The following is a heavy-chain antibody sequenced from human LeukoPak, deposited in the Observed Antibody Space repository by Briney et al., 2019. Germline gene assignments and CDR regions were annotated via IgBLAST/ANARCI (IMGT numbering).Heavy chain of an antibody. V-gene: IGHV1-69*13. Sequence: ASVKVSCKASGGTFSSYAISWVRQAPGQGLEWMGGIIPIFGTANYAQKFQGRVTITADESTSTAYMELSSLRSEDTAVYYCARDSHLYPNDHSTTVSVWGKGTTVTVSS. CDR1: GGTFSSYA. CDR3: ARDSHLYPNDHSTTVSV. D-gene: IGHD4-17*01. CDR2: IIPIFGTA. J-gene: IGHJ6*04.